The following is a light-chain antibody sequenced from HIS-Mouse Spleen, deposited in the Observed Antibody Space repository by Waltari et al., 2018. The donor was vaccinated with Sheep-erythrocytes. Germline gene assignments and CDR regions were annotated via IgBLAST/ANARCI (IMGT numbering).Light chain of an antibody. CDR1: SSDVGGSNY. V-gene: IGLV2-11*01. CDR3: CSYAGSYTYV. J-gene: IGLJ1*01. Sequence: QSALTQPRSVSGSPGQSVTISCTGTSSDVGGSNYVSWYQQHPGKAPKLMIYDVSKRPAGVPDRFSGSKSGSAASLTISWLQAEDEADYYCCSYAGSYTYVFGTGTKVTVL. CDR2: DVS.